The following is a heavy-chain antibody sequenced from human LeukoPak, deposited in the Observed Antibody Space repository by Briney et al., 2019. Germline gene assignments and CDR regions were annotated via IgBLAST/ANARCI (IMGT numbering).Heavy chain of an antibody. CDR1: GFTFSSYW. V-gene: IGHV3-74*01. CDR2: INSDGSST. J-gene: IGHJ4*02. Sequence: GGSLRLSCAASGFTFSSYWMHWVRQAPGKGLVWVSRINSDGSSTSYADSVKGRFTISRDNAKNSLYLQMDSLRAEDTAVYYCARRAGAYSHPYDYWGQGTLVTVSS. D-gene: IGHD4/OR15-4a*01. CDR3: ARRAGAYSHPYDY.